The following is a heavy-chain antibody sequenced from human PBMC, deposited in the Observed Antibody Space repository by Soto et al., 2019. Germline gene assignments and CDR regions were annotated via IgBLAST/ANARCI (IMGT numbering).Heavy chain of an antibody. Sequence: EVQLVESGGGLVQPGGSLRLSCAASGFTFSSYWMHWVRQAPGKGLVWVSRINSDGSSTSYADSVKSRFTISRDNAKNTLYLQMNSLRAEDTAVYYCARDRGDYGSGTSYWYFDLWGRGTLVTVSS. V-gene: IGHV3-74*01. CDR2: INSDGSST. J-gene: IGHJ2*01. D-gene: IGHD4-17*01. CDR1: GFTFSSYW. CDR3: ARDRGDYGSGTSYWYFDL.